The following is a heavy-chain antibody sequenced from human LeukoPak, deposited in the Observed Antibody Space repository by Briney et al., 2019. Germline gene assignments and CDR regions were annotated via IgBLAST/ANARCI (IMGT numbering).Heavy chain of an antibody. D-gene: IGHD2-2*01. Sequence: GGSLRLSCAASGFTFIDYYMSGIRQPPGKGLEGVSYISSTGSTIYNDDSVKGRFTISRDNAKNSLYLQMNSLRAEDTAVYYCARGYRYCSSTSCPPSYYMDVWGKGTTVTVSS. CDR1: GFTFIDYY. CDR2: ISSTGSTI. CDR3: ARGYRYCSSTSCPPSYYMDV. J-gene: IGHJ6*03. V-gene: IGHV3-11*04.